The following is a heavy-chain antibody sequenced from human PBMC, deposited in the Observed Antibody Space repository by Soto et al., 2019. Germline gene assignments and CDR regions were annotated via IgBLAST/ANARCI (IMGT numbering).Heavy chain of an antibody. D-gene: IGHD5-12*01. V-gene: IGHV3-23*01. CDR2: IKASGGET. Sequence: GGPMRLSSAASGFTISRAWLSWVSNAPGKGLEWVSAIKASGGETYYGDSVKGRFTISRDNSKNTLYLQMNSLRAEDTAVYYCAKHLDGFPFVGWGQGTLVTVSS. CDR3: AKHLDGFPFVG. CDR1: GFTISRAW. J-gene: IGHJ4*02.